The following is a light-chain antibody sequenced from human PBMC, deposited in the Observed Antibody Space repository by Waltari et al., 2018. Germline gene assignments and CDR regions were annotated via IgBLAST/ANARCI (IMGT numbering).Light chain of an antibody. Sequence: HSALTQPASLSGSPGQSITISCTGTSRAVGAFNYVTWYQQHPGKAPTVIIYEVSNRPSGVSTRFSGSKSGNTASLTISGLQAVDEADYYCNSYTTTSARVFGGGTRLTVL. CDR1: SRAVGAFNY. CDR2: EVS. CDR3: NSYTTTSARV. J-gene: IGLJ3*02. V-gene: IGLV2-14*01.